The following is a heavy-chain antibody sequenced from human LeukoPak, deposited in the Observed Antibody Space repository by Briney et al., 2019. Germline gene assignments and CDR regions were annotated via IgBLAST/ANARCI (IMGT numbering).Heavy chain of an antibody. Sequence: GGSLKLSCAVSGFTFRNYWMTWVRQAPGKGLEWVANIKQDGSDTYSVDSVKGRFTISRDSAKNSLYLEMNSLRVEDTAVYYCATSGYSGYGIDYWGQGTLVAVSS. CDR1: GFTFRNYW. D-gene: IGHD5-12*01. CDR3: ATSGYSGYGIDY. V-gene: IGHV3-7*03. J-gene: IGHJ4*02. CDR2: IKQDGSDT.